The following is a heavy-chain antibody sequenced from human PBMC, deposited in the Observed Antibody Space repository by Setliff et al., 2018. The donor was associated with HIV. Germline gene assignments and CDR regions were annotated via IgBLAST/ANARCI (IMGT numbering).Heavy chain of an antibody. V-gene: IGHV4-39*07. Sequence: SETLSLTCTVSGGSISSNNYYWGWIRQSPGKGLEWIGEVTHSGRTNYNPSLESRVTTSVDTSKKQFSLRLTSVTAADTAVYYCARGVRDNSGWSSYYFDYWGQGTLVTVSS. J-gene: IGHJ4*02. CDR2: VTHSGRT. CDR1: GGSISSNNYY. D-gene: IGHD6-19*01. CDR3: ARGVRDNSGWSSYYFDY.